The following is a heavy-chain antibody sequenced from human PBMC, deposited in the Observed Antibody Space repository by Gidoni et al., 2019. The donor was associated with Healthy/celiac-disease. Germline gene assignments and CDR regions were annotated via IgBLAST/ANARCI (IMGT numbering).Heavy chain of an antibody. J-gene: IGHJ4*02. CDR1: GFTFSDYY. CDR2: ISSSSIYT. V-gene: IGHV3-11*05. CDR3: ARDCGGDCYDY. Sequence: VQLVQSGGGLAKPGGSLRTPCAAAGFTFSDYYRSWIRQDPGKGLEWVSYISSSSIYTNYADSVKGRFTISRYNAKNSLYLQINSLRAEDTAVYYCARDCGGDCYDYWGQGTLVTVSS. D-gene: IGHD2-21*01.